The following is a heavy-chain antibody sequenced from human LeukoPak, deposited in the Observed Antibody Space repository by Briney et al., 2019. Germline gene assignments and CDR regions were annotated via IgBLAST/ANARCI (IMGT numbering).Heavy chain of an antibody. CDR3: SGRGAGPYYFEY. J-gene: IGHJ4*01. CDR2: ISSRGSVM. Sequence: GGSLRLSCAGSGFKFSDYHMNWVRQAPGKGLEWVAYISSRGSVMYYADSVQGRFTISRDTAENSWYLQMSSLRAEDTAVYYCSGRGAGPYYFEYWGHGTLVTVSS. V-gene: IGHV3-11*01. D-gene: IGHD3-10*01. CDR1: GFKFSDYH.